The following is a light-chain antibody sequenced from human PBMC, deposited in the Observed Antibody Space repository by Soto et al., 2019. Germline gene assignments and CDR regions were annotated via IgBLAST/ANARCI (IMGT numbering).Light chain of an antibody. CDR1: QSVSSY. V-gene: IGKV3-11*01. Sequence: EIVLTQSPATLSLSPGERATLSCRASQSVSSYLAWYQQKPGQAPRLLIYDAPNRATGIPARFSGSGSGTDXTLTISSLEPEXFAVYYCQQRSNWWTFGQGTKVEIK. CDR2: DAP. J-gene: IGKJ1*01. CDR3: QQRSNWWT.